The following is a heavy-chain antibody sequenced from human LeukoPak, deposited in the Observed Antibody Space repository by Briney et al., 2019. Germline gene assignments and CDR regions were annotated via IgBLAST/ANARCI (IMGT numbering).Heavy chain of an antibody. V-gene: IGHV4-34*01. CDR1: GGSFSGYY. D-gene: IGHD3-22*01. Sequence: SETLSLTCAVYGGSFSGYYWSWIRQPPGKGLEWIGEINHSGSTNYDPSLKSRVTISVDTSKNQFSLKLSSVTAADTAVYYCARGLYYYDSSGYGYWGQGTLVTVSS. J-gene: IGHJ4*02. CDR2: INHSGST. CDR3: ARGLYYYDSSGYGY.